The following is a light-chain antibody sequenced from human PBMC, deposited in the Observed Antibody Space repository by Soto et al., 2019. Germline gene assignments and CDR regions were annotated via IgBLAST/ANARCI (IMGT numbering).Light chain of an antibody. Sequence: QPVLTQPASVSGSPGQSITISCTGTSSDVGGYNYVSWYQQHPGKAPKLMIYEVSNRPSGVSNRFSGSKSGNTASLTISGLQAEDEADYYCSSYTSSIVLGTGTKVTVL. V-gene: IGLV2-14*01. J-gene: IGLJ1*01. CDR2: EVS. CDR3: SSYTSSIV. CDR1: SSDVGGYNY.